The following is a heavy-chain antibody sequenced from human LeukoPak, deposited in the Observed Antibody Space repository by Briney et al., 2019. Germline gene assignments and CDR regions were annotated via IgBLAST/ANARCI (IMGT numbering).Heavy chain of an antibody. J-gene: IGHJ4*02. V-gene: IGHV4-4*09. CDR2: IYTSGST. CDR3: ARVSLAGIVDY. D-gene: IGHD6-19*01. CDR1: GGSISSYY. Sequence: SETLSLTCTVSGGSISSYYWSWIRQPPGKGLEWIGYIYTSGSTNYNPSLKSRVTISVDTSKNQFSLKLSSVTAADTAVYYCARVSLAGIVDYWGQGTLVTVSS.